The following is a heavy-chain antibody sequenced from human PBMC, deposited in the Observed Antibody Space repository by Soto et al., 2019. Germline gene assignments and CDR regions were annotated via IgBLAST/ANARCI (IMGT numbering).Heavy chain of an antibody. CDR1: GFTFTDYW. CDR2: INGDGSRI. D-gene: IGHD2-15*01. Sequence: EVQLVESGGGLVHPGGSLRLSCAASGFTFTDYWIHWVRRAPGKGLVWVSRINGDGSRISQADSVKGRFTISRDNALSTVYLLINSLRVEDTAVYYCARGIKNNYGMEVWGQGTTLTGSS. J-gene: IGHJ6*02. CDR3: ARGIKNNYGMEV. V-gene: IGHV3-74*01.